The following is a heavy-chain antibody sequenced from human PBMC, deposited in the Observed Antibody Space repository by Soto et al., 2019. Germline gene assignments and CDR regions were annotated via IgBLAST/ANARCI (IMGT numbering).Heavy chain of an antibody. Sequence: QVQLVQSGVEVKRPGASVEVSCKASGYSFATYGISWVRQAPGQGLEWMGWISPYNGNSNSAPKLQGRVTMTTDTSPNTAYLELRSLGSDDTGIYYCVRDDRQADYGAKWYFDLWGRGTLVTVSS. CDR1: GYSFATYG. D-gene: IGHD4-17*01. CDR3: VRDDRQADYGAKWYFDL. CDR2: ISPYNGNS. J-gene: IGHJ2*01. V-gene: IGHV1-18*01.